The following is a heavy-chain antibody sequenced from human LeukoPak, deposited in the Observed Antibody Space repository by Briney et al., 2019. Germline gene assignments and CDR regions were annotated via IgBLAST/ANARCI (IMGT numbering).Heavy chain of an antibody. D-gene: IGHD3-22*01. CDR3: AREIAGYYDSSGYPGFDY. V-gene: IGHV4-61*02. CDR2: IYTSGST. J-gene: IGHJ4*02. CDR1: GGSISSGSYC. Sequence: SQTLSLTCTVSGGSISSGSYCWSWIRQPAGKGLEWIGRIYTSGSTNYNPSLKSRVTISVDTSKSQFSLKLSSVTAADTAVYYCAREIAGYYDSSGYPGFDYWGQGTLVTVSS.